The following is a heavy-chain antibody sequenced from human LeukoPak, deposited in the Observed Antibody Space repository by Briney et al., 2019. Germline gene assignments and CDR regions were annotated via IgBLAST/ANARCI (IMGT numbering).Heavy chain of an antibody. CDR3: ARDRSPEHYYDSSHWDYYYGMDV. V-gene: IGHV4-59*01. D-gene: IGHD3-22*01. Sequence: SETLSLTCTVSGGSISNYYWSWIRQPPGKGLEWIGYIYYSGSTNYNPSLKSRVTISVDTSKNRFSLKLSSVTAADTAVYYCARDRSPEHYYDSSHWDYYYGMDVWGQGTTVTVSS. CDR2: IYYSGST. CDR1: GGSISNYY. J-gene: IGHJ6*02.